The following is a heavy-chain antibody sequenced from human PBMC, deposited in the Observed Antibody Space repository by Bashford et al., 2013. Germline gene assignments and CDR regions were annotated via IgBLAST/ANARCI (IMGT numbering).Heavy chain of an antibody. CDR3: ARLYGFGRYFYYYYMDV. Sequence: WVRQAPGQGLEWVGGIIPTFGTTSYAQKLQGRVTITADEDTSTTYMELSSLRSEDTAVYYCARLYGFGRYFYYYYMDVWGEGTTVTVSS. J-gene: IGHJ6*03. D-gene: IGHD3-10*01. V-gene: IGHV1-69*01. CDR2: IIPTFGTT.